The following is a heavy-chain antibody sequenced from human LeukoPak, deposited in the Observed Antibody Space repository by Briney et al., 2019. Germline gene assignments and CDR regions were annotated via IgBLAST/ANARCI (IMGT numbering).Heavy chain of an antibody. CDR2: INPNSGGT. CDR1: GYTFTGYY. V-gene: IGHV1-2*02. Sequence: ASVKVSCKASGYTFTGYYMHWMRQAPGQGLEWMGWINPNSGGTNYAQKFQGRVTMTRDTSISTAYMEPSRLRSDDTAVYYCAREAPRGYGFSDYWGQGTLVTVSS. CDR3: AREAPRGYGFSDY. J-gene: IGHJ4*02. D-gene: IGHD5-12*01.